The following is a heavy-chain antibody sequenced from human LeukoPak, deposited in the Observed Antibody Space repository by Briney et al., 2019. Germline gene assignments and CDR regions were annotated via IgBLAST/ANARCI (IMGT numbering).Heavy chain of an antibody. J-gene: IGHJ4*02. CDR2: IAPNSGGT. CDR3: AREYSSSSGRLYDY. D-gene: IGHD6-6*01. V-gene: IGHV1-2*02. CDR1: GYTLTAYY. Sequence: GASVKVSCKASGYTLTAYYMHWVRQAPGQGLEWMGWIAPNSGGTNYAQNFQGRVTMTRDTSINTAYMELSRLTSDDTAVYYCAREYSSSSGRLYDYWGLGTLVTVSS.